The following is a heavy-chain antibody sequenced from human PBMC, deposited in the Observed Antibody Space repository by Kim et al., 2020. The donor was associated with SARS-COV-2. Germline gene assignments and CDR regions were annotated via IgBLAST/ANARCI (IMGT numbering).Heavy chain of an antibody. V-gene: IGHV3-33*01. CDR2: IWYDGSNK. Sequence: GGSLRLSCAASGFTFSSYGMHWVRQAPGKGLEWVAVIWYDGSNKYYADSVKGRFTISRDNSKNTLYLQMNSLRAEDTAVYYCARDSYYDSSGYTLGGTYYYYGMDVWGQGTTVTVSS. J-gene: IGHJ6*02. D-gene: IGHD3-22*01. CDR3: ARDSYYDSSGYTLGGTYYYYGMDV. CDR1: GFTFSSYG.